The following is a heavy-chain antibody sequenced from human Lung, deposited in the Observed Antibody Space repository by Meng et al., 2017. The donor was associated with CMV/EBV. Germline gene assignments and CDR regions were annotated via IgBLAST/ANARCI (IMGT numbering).Heavy chain of an antibody. CDR3: IKDFDSTGWYDEDF. J-gene: IGHJ4*02. CDR2: ISTSSTSA. D-gene: IGHD6-19*01. Sequence: GGSLRLXCTVSKFIFSKYAMNWVRQAPGKGLEWVSLISTSSTSAYYADSVKGRFTISRDDSKSTLYLQMNSLRVEDTAVYYCIKDFDSTGWYDEDFWGQGXLAVFSS. V-gene: IGHV3-23*05. CDR1: KFIFSKYA.